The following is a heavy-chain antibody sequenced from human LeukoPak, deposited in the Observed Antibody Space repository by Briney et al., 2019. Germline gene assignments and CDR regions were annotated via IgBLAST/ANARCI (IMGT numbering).Heavy chain of an antibody. J-gene: IGHJ4*02. CDR1: GYTFTGYY. Sequence: ASVKVSCKASGYTFTGYYMHWVRQAPGQGLEWMGRINPNSGGTNYAQKFQGRVTMTRDTSISTAYMELSRLRSDDTAVYYCARDLKGYDFWSGHDYWGQGTLVTVSS. V-gene: IGHV1-2*06. CDR3: ARDLKGYDFWSGHDY. CDR2: INPNSGGT. D-gene: IGHD3-3*01.